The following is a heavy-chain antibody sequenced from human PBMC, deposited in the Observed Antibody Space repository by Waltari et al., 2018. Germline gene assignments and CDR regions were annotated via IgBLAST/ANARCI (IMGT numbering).Heavy chain of an antibody. D-gene: IGHD6-6*01. J-gene: IGHJ6*02. CDR2: IHHSGST. CDR3: ARPRYSSSRYYYYYYGMDV. V-gene: IGHV4-34*01. CDR1: GGSFRGYY. Sequence: QVQLQQWGAGLLKPSETLSLPYAVYGGSFRGYYCSWIRQPHGKGLEWIGEIHHSGSTNYNPSLKSRVTISVDTSKNQFSLKLSSVTAADTAVYYCARPRYSSSRYYYYYYGMDVWGQGTTVTVSS.